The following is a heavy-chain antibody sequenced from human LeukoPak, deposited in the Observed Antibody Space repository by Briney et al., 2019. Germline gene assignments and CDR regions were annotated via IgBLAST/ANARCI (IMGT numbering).Heavy chain of an antibody. Sequence: SETLSLTCTVSGGSISSYYWSWIRQPPGKGLELIGYIYYSGSTNYNPSLRSRVTMSVDTSKNQFSLKLSSVTAADTAVYYCAREYDSSGYYYSMDVWGKGTTVTVSS. D-gene: IGHD3-22*01. J-gene: IGHJ6*03. CDR1: GGSISSYY. CDR2: IYYSGST. V-gene: IGHV4-59*01. CDR3: AREYDSSGYYYSMDV.